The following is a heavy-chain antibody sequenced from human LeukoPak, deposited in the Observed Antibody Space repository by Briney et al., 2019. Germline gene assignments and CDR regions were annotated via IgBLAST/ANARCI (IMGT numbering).Heavy chain of an antibody. Sequence: PGGSLRLSCSASGFTFSRYAMHWVCQAPGKGLEYVSGISSNGGSTYYADSVEGRFTISRDNSKNTLYLQMSSLRAEDTAVYYCVKSGSYYNEPYYFDYWGQGTLVTVSS. J-gene: IGHJ4*02. D-gene: IGHD3-10*01. CDR3: VKSGSYYNEPYYFDY. V-gene: IGHV3-64D*06. CDR1: GFTFSRYA. CDR2: ISSNGGST.